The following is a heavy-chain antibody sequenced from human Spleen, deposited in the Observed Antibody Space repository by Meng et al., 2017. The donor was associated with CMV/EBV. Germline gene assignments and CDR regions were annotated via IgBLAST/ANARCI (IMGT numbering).Heavy chain of an antibody. J-gene: IGHJ4*02. V-gene: IGHV1-2*06. CDR1: GDTFKNYA. Sequence: KVSGKASGDTFKNYASNWVRQAPGQGPEWLGRINCKSGDTNYAQKFQGRVTMTRDTSISTAYMELSSLRSDDTAVYYCVRLAGGVDYWGQGTLVTVSS. D-gene: IGHD3-10*01. CDR3: VRLAGGVDY. CDR2: INCKSGDT.